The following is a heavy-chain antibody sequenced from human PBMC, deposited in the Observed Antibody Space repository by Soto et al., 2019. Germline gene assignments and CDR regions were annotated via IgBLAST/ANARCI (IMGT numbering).Heavy chain of an antibody. Sequence: QVQLVESGGGVVQPGRSLRLSCAASGFTFSSYGMHWVRQAPGKGLEWVAVIWYDGSNKYYADSVKVRFTISRDNSKNTLYLLMNSLRAEDTAVYYCARDASSSYYYYHGMDVWGQGTTVTVSS. CDR1: GFTFSSYG. J-gene: IGHJ6*02. V-gene: IGHV3-33*01. D-gene: IGHD6-13*01. CDR2: IWYDGSNK. CDR3: ARDASSSYYYYHGMDV.